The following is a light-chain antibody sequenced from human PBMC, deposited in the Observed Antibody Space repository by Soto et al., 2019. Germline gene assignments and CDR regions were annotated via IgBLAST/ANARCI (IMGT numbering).Light chain of an antibody. CDR3: QRSGSAPPYI. J-gene: IGKJ2*01. CDR2: GAS. V-gene: IGKV3-20*01. Sequence: EVVLTQSPGTLSLSPGERATLSCRASQSLDSTYLAWYQQKPGQSPRLVIYGASRRATGIPDRFSGSGSETDFTLPIGRLEPEDFAVYYCQRSGSAPPYIFGAGTRLDIK. CDR1: QSLDSTY.